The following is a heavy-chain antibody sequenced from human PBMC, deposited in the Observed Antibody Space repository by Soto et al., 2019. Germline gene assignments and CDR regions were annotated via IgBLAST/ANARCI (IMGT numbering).Heavy chain of an antibody. J-gene: IGHJ5*02. CDR1: GGSFSGYY. Sequence: QVQLQQWGAGLLKPSETLSLTCAVYGGSFSGYYWSWIRQPPGKGLEWIGEINHSGSTNYNPSLKRRVPTSVATSKNQFSLKLSSVTAADTAVYYCARGLEYYYGSGSYYNWFDPWGQGTLVTVSS. CDR3: ARGLEYYYGSGSYYNWFDP. V-gene: IGHV4-34*01. D-gene: IGHD3-10*01. CDR2: INHSGST.